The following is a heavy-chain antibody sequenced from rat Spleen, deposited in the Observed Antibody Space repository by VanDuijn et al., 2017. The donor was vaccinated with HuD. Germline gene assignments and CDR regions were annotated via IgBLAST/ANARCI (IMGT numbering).Heavy chain of an antibody. Sequence: EVQLVESGGGLVQPGRSLKLSCAASGFNFNDYWMGWVRQAPGKGLEWIGEINKDSSTIKYTPSLKDKFTISRDNAQNTLSLQMSKLGSEDTAIYYCVREAFGVDYWGQGVMVTVSS. CDR3: VREAFGVDY. V-gene: IGHV4-2*01. D-gene: IGHD4-3*01. CDR1: GFNFNDYW. J-gene: IGHJ2*01. CDR2: INKDSSTI.